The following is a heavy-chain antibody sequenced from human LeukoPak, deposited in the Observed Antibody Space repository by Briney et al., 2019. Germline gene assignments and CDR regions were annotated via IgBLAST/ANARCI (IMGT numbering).Heavy chain of an antibody. Sequence: SETLSLTCTVSGGSISNYYWSWIRQPPGKGLEWVGYIYYSGSTNYNPSLKSRVTISVDTSKNQFSLKLSSVTAADTAVYYCARVAHCSSTTCYQGIFDYWGQGTLVTVSS. CDR1: GGSISNYY. CDR3: ARVAHCSSTTCYQGIFDY. J-gene: IGHJ4*02. V-gene: IGHV4-59*01. D-gene: IGHD2-2*01. CDR2: IYYSGST.